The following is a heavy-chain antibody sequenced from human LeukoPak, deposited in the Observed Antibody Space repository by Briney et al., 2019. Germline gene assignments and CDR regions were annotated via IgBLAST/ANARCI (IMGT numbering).Heavy chain of an antibody. Sequence: GRSLRLSCAAPGFTFSRYAMHWVRQAPGKGLEWVSSISSSSIYRYYADSVKGRFTISRDNAKNSMYLQMNSLRVEDTAVYYCARSRQHYYESSGNYEIFNWYFDLWGRGTLVTVSS. V-gene: IGHV3-21*01. CDR2: ISSSSIYR. CDR3: ARSRQHYYESSGNYEIFNWYFDL. J-gene: IGHJ2*01. D-gene: IGHD3-22*01. CDR1: GFTFSRYA.